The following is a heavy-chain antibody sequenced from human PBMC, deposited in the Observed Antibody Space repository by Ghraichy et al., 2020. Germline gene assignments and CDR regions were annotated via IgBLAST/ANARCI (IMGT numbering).Heavy chain of an antibody. Sequence: GGSLRLSCAASGFTFSSYAMSWVRQAPGKRLEWVSAISGSGGSTYYADSVKGRFTISRDNSKNTLYLQMNSLRAEDTAVYYCAKDLLVSGLKGAFDIWGQGTMVTVSS. CDR1: GFTFSSYA. V-gene: IGHV3-23*01. J-gene: IGHJ3*02. D-gene: IGHD2-8*01. CDR2: ISGSGGST. CDR3: AKDLLVSGLKGAFDI.